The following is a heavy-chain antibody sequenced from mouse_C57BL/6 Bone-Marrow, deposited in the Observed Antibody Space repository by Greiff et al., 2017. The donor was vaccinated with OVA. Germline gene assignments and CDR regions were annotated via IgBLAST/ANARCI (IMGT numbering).Heavy chain of an antibody. Sequence: QVQLQQSGAELVRPGASVTLSCKASGYTFTDYEMHWVKQTPVHGLEWIGAIDPETGGTAYNQKFKGKAILTAAKSSSTAYMGLRSLTSEDSAVYYCTRGYSNYYAMDYWGQGTSVTVSS. V-gene: IGHV1-15*01. CDR3: TRGYSNYYAMDY. J-gene: IGHJ4*01. D-gene: IGHD2-5*01. CDR1: GYTFTDYE. CDR2: IDPETGGT.